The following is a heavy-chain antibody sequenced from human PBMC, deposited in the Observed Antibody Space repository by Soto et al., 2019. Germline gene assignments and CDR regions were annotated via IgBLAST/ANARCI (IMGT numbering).Heavy chain of an antibody. CDR3: ARVYSGSYSDY. J-gene: IGHJ4*02. V-gene: IGHV4-4*02. D-gene: IGHD1-26*01. Sequence: PSETLSLTCAVSGGSIRSSNRWSWVRQPPGKGLEWVGEIFHSGSTNYNPSLKTRVTISVDKSKNQLSLKLSSVTAADTAVYYCARVYSGSYSDYWGQGTLVTVSS. CDR1: GGSIRSSNR. CDR2: IFHSGST.